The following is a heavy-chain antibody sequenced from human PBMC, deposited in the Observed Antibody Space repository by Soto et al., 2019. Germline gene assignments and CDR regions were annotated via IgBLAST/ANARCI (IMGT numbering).Heavy chain of an antibody. CDR1: GGSVTSGTYY. Sequence: PWETLSLTGTVSGGSVTSGTYYWSWLRQPPGKGLEYIGYIYYSGSTNYNPSLNSRVTISVDTPKNQFSLKLSSATAADTALYYCASANAGAFNIWGQGTMVT. CDR3: ASANAGAFNI. J-gene: IGHJ3*02. V-gene: IGHV4-61*01. CDR2: IYYSGST.